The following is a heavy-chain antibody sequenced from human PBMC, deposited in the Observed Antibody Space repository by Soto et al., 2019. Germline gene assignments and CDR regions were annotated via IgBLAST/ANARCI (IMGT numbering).Heavy chain of an antibody. CDR2: IYYSGST. J-gene: IGHJ6*03. CDR1: GGSISSSSYY. D-gene: IGHD2-2*02. V-gene: IGHV4-39*01. Sequence: SETLSLTCTVSGGSISSSSYYWGWIRQPPGKGLEWIGSIYYSGSTYYKPSLKSRATISVDTSKNQFSLKLSSVTAADTAVYYCASNSPEKGYCSSTSCYSYYYYYMDVWGKGTTVTVSS. CDR3: ASNSPEKGYCSSTSCYSYYYYYMDV.